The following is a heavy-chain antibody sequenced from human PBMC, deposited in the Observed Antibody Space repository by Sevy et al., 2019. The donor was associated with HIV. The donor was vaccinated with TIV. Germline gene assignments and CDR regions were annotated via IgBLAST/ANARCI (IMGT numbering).Heavy chain of an antibody. CDR1: GFTFSTYG. J-gene: IGHJ4*02. V-gene: IGHV3-33*01. Sequence: GGSLRLSCAASGFTFSTYGMHWVRQAPGKGLEWVSVIWFDGSNTYYADSVKGRFTISRDIAKNTLHLKMNSLGAEDTAVYYCARDLEFYDSGAYGPAFMPDYWGQGTLVTVSS. CDR3: ARDLEFYDSGAYGPAFMPDY. D-gene: IGHD3-16*01. CDR2: IWFDGSNT.